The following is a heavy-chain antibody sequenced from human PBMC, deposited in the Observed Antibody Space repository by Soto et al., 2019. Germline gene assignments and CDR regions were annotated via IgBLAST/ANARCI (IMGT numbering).Heavy chain of an antibody. V-gene: IGHV3-30-3*02. D-gene: IGHD3-9*01. CDR2: ISFNGRKK. J-gene: IGHJ2*01. CDR1: GFNLTYNA. Sequence: QGQLWDSGGGVVRPGNSLRLSCEASGFNLTYNAIPWVPQAPGKGLEWVAVISFNGRKKFNARSVKGRFTISRDNSKNTRYLQITNLRPGDAAVYYCVHDWQGRDDILTRSWNFNLWGQVPLVTAS. CDR3: VHDWQGRDDILTRSWNFNL.